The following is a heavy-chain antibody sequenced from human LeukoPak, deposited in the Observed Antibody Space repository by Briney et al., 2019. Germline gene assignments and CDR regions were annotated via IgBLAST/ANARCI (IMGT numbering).Heavy chain of an antibody. CDR2: ISPSNGNT. Sequence: ASVKVSCKASGYTFTSYGISWVRQAPGQGLEWMGWISPSNGNTNYEQKLQGRVTMTTDTSTNTAYMELSRLRSDDTAVYYCARGESLWFGELLYWFDPWGQGTLVTVSS. CDR1: GYTFTSYG. CDR3: ARGESLWFGELLYWFDP. V-gene: IGHV1-18*01. D-gene: IGHD3-10*01. J-gene: IGHJ5*02.